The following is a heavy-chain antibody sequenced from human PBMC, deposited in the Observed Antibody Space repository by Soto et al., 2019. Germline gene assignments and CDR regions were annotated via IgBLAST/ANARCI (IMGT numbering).Heavy chain of an antibody. J-gene: IGHJ5*02. V-gene: IGHV4-30-4*01. CDR2: ISYSGTI. CDR1: GASISSGDYY. CDR3: VRALGSRFMEWPRFDP. D-gene: IGHD3-3*01. Sequence: TSETLSLTCIVSGASISSGDYYWSWVRQPPGKGLEWIGHISYSGTIDYSPSLKSRVTISLDTSKNQFSLNLNSVTAADTAVYYCVRALGSRFMEWPRFDPWGQGTLVT.